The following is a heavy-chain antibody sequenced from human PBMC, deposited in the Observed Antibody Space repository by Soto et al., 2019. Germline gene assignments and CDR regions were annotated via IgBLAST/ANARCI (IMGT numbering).Heavy chain of an antibody. Sequence: SLRLSCAASGFTFSSYAMHWVRQAPGKGLEWVAVISYDGSNKYYADSVKGRFTISRDNSKNTLYLQMNSLRAEDTAVYYCARDNPGGDAFDVWGQGTMVTVSS. CDR1: GFTFSSYA. CDR3: ARDNPGGDAFDV. V-gene: IGHV3-30-3*01. J-gene: IGHJ3*01. CDR2: ISYDGSNK.